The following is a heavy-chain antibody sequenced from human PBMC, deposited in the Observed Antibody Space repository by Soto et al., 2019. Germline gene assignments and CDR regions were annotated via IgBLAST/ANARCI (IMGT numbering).Heavy chain of an antibody. CDR3: ARFLSARESYYYGMDV. D-gene: IGHD3-3*01. V-gene: IGHV5-10-1*01. J-gene: IGHJ6*04. CDR2: IDPSDSYT. Sequence: PGESLKSSCKGSGYSFTSYWISWVRQMPGKGLEWMGRIDPSDSYTNYSPSFQGHVTISADKSISTAYLQWSSLKASDTAMYYCARFLSARESYYYGMDVRGKGTKVTAPQ. CDR1: GYSFTSYW.